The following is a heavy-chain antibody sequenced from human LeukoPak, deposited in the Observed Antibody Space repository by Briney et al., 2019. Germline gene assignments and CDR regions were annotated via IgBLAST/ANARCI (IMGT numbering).Heavy chain of an antibody. J-gene: IGHJ4*02. CDR2: IHNSGTT. Sequence: SETLSLTCAVSGGPFSGYFWSWIRQSSGKGLEWIGEIHNSGTTNYNPSLNSRVTISEDTSKNQFSLELSSVTAADTAVYYCARGNFQEYSSSSYYYDSSGYSFDYWGQGTLVTVSS. CDR3: ARGNFQEYSSSSYYYDSSGYSFDY. V-gene: IGHV4-34*01. CDR1: GGPFSGYF. D-gene: IGHD3-22*01.